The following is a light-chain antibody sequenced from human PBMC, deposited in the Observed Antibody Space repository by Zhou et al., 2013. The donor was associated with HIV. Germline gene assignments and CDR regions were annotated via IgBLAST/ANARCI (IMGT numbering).Light chain of an antibody. V-gene: IGKV1D-12*01. J-gene: IGKJ2*01. Sequence: IRITQSPSSLSASTGDRVTITCRASQDISSYVAWYQQKPGKAPELLIYAVSSLQSGVPSRFSGSGSGTDFTLTINRLHPEDFATYYCQQANRFPQTFGQGTKVEIK. CDR3: QQANRFPQT. CDR1: QDISSY. CDR2: AVS.